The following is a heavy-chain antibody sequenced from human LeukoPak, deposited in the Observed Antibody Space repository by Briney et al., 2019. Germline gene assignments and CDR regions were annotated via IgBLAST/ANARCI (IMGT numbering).Heavy chain of an antibody. CDR2: IKQNGGEK. CDR1: GFTFSSYW. D-gene: IGHD6-13*01. V-gene: IGHV3-7*01. Sequence: GGSLRLSCAVSGFTFSSYWMSWVRQAPGKGLEWVANIKQNGGEKYYMDSVKGRFTISRDDAKSSLYLQMNSLRAEDTAVYYCARDRSDSDTWYAGSHWGQGTLVTVSS. J-gene: IGHJ4*02. CDR3: ARDRSDSDTWYAGSH.